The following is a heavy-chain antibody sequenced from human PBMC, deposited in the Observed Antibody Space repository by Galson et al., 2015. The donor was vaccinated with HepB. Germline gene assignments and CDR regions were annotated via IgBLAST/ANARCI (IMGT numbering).Heavy chain of an antibody. CDR2: INHSGNT. CDR3: ARGELTSTWAAPGY. J-gene: IGHJ4*02. V-gene: IGHV4-34*01. Sequence: SETLSLTCVVPRGSLSGYFWSWIRQSPGEGLEWIGEINHSGNTNFHPSLKSRATMSLDTSKNQFSLNLTSVTAADTAVYYCARGELTSTWAAPGYWGQGILVTVSP. D-gene: IGHD6-13*01. CDR1: RGSLSGYF.